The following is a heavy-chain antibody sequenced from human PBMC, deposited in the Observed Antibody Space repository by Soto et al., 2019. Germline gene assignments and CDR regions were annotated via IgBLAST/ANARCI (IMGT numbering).Heavy chain of an antibody. CDR2: INHSGST. J-gene: IGHJ4*02. V-gene: IGHV4-34*01. CDR1: GGSFSGYY. Sequence: SETLSLTCAVYGGSFSGYYWSWIRQPPGKGLEWIGEINHSGSTNYNPSLKSRVTVSVDTSKNQFSLKLSSVTAADTAVYYCARDAYGYSGYERYFDYWGQGTLVTVSS. CDR3: ARDAYGYSGYERYFDY. D-gene: IGHD5-12*01.